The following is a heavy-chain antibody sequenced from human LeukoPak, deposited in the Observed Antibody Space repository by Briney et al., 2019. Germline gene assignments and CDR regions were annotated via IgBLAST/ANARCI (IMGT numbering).Heavy chain of an antibody. V-gene: IGHV1-69*13. D-gene: IGHD3-3*01. CDR3: ARAYDFWMWGVDF. Sequence: ASVKVSCKASGGTFTSYPITWVRHAPGQGLEWMGGIIPAVGTANYAQKFQGRVTISADEYTSTAYMELSSLRSEDRAVYFCARAYDFWMWGVDFWGQGTLVSVSS. J-gene: IGHJ4*02. CDR1: GGTFTSYP. CDR2: IIPAVGTA.